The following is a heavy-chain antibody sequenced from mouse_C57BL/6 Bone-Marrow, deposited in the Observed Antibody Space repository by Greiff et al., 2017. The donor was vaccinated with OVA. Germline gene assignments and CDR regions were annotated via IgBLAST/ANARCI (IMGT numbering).Heavy chain of an antibody. CDR3: TRDLHFDGFDY. V-gene: IGHV1-15*01. J-gene: IGHJ2*01. CDR2: IDPETGGT. Sequence: QVQLQQSGAELVRPGASVTLSCKASGYTFTDYEMHWVKQTPVHGLEWIGAIDPETGGTAYNQKFKGEAILTADKYSSTAYMELRSLPSEDSAVYFCTRDLHFDGFDYWGQGTTLTVSS. CDR1: GYTFTDYE.